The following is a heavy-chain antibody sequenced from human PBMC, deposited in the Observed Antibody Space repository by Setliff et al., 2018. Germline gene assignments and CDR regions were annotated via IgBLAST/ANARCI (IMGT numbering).Heavy chain of an antibody. Sequence: ASVKVSCKASGYTFTDYGVTWVRQAPGQGLEWVGWISPYTGNAYYAPKFQGRVSLTTDTSTSTASMELGSLRSDDTAMYYCARDAHDYDSSENPIVDYWGQGTLVTVS. D-gene: IGHD3-22*01. CDR2: ISPYTGNA. V-gene: IGHV1-18*01. CDR1: GYTFTDYG. J-gene: IGHJ4*02. CDR3: ARDAHDYDSSENPIVDY.